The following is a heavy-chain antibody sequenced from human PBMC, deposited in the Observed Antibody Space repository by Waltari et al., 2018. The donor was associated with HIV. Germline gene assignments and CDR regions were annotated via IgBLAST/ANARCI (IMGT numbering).Heavy chain of an antibody. CDR1: GFTFRSSR. Sequence: EVEVVESGGGLVQPGGSLSLSCAVSGFTFRSSRMSWVRQAPGKGLAWVANINQDGSESYYVGSVEGRFTISRDNTKNLLYLQMNSLRAEDTAVYYCAREGGRDCSGGSCYIDYWGQGTLVTVSS. V-gene: IGHV3-7*01. CDR3: AREGGRDCSGGSCYIDY. D-gene: IGHD2-15*01. CDR2: INQDGSES. J-gene: IGHJ4*02.